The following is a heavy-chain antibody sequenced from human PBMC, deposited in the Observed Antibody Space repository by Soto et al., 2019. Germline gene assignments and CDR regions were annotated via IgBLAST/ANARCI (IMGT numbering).Heavy chain of an antibody. V-gene: IGHV3-23*01. CDR2: ISGSGGST. CDR1: GFTFSSYA. D-gene: IGHD3-10*01. J-gene: IGHJ6*03. CDR3: AKGQSGAGIQKYPPKGYYYMDV. Sequence: GGSLRLSCAASGFTFSSYAMSWVRQAPGKGLEWVSAISGSGGSTYYADSVKGRFTISRDNSKNTLYLQMNSLRAEDTAVYYCAKGQSGAGIQKYPPKGYYYMDVWGKGTTVTVSS.